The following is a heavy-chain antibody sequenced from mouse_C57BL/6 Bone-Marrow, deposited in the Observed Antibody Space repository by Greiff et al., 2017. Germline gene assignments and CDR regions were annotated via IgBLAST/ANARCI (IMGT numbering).Heavy chain of an antibody. J-gene: IGHJ1*03. V-gene: IGHV1-85*01. CDR3: ASVEFDGSSVDWYCDV. D-gene: IGHD1-1*01. CDR1: GYTFTSYD. CDR2: IYPRDGST. Sequence: VQLQESGPELVKPGASVKLSCKASGYTFTSYDINWVKQRPGKGLEWIGWIYPRDGSTKYNEKFKGKATLTVDTSSSTAYMELHSLTSENSAVDFCASVEFDGSSVDWYCDVWGTGTTVTVSS.